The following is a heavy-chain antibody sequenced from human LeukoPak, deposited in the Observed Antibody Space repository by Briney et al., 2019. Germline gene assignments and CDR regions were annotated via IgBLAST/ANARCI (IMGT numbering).Heavy chain of an antibody. CDR2: INPNSGGT. CDR3: ARDSPSDYYDSSGYDY. D-gene: IGHD3-22*01. J-gene: IGHJ4*02. CDR1: GYTFTGYY. V-gene: IGHV1-2*02. Sequence: ASVKVSCKASGYTFTGYYMHWVRQAPGQGLEWMGWINPNSGGTNYAQKFQGRVTMTRDTSISTAYMELSSLRSDDTAVYYCARDSPSDYYDSSGYDYWGQGTLVTVSS.